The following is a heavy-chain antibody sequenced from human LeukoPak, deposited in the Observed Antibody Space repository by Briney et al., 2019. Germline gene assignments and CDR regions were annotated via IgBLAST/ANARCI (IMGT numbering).Heavy chain of an antibody. V-gene: IGHV1-18*01. CDR1: GYTFTSYG. D-gene: IGHD2-2*01. CDR2: ISAYNGNT. Sequence: APVKVSCKASGYTFTSYGISWVRQAPGQGLEWMGWISAYNGNTNYAQKLQGRVTTTTDTSTSTAYMELRSLRSDDTAVYYCARDPNPSEGDIVVVPAAPGDYRGQGTLVTVSS. CDR3: ARDPNPSEGDIVVVPAAPGDY. J-gene: IGHJ4*02.